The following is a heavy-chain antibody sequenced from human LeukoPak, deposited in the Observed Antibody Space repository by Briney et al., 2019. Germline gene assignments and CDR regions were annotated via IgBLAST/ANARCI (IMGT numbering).Heavy chain of an antibody. CDR3: AKEPLPHQLVLYYFDY. J-gene: IGHJ4*02. CDR2: IWVDGSNK. D-gene: IGHD6-13*01. V-gene: IGHV3-33*06. CDR1: GFTFSSYG. Sequence: SGGSLRLSCAASGFTFSSYGMDWVRQAPGKGLEWVAVIWVDGSNKYYADSVKGRFTISRDNSKNTLYLQMNSLRAKDTAVYYCAKEPLPHQLVLYYFDYWGQGTLVTVSS.